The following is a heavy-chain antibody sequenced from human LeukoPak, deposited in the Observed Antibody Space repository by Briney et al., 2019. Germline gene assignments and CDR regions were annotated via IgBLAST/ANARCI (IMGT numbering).Heavy chain of an antibody. CDR1: GFTFSSYW. CDR2: IKQDGSEK. Sequence: HPGGSLRLSCAASGFTFSSYWMSWVRQAPGKGLEWVANIKQDGSEKYYVDSVKGRFTISRDNAKNSLYLQMNSLRAEDTVVYYCARHRYYDSTYYYGMDVLGQGTTVTVSS. V-gene: IGHV3-7*01. CDR3: ARHRYYDSTYYYGMDV. D-gene: IGHD3-22*01. J-gene: IGHJ6*02.